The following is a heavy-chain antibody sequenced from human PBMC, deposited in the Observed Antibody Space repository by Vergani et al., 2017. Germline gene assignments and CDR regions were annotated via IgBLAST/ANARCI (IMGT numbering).Heavy chain of an antibody. CDR2: TYYRSTYYN. CDR1: GDSVSSNIAA. CDR3: ARETDTHAFDI. Sequence: QVQLQQSGPGLVKPSQTLSLTCAISGDSVSSNIAAWTWLRQSPSRGREWLGRTYYRSTYYNDYAVSVKSRITINSDTAKNQFDLQLTAETPEDTAVYYCARETDTHAFDIWGQGTMVTVSS. J-gene: IGHJ3*02. D-gene: IGHD5-18*01. V-gene: IGHV6-1*01.